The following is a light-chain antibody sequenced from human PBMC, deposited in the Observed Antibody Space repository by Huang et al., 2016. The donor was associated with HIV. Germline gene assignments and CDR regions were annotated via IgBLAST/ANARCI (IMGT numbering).Light chain of an antibody. Sequence: EIEMTQSPATLSVSPGERATLSCRAGHSVESDVAWYQQKPGQAPRLLIYDASTRATGISAKFNGTGSGTEFSLSITNLQSEDFAVYYCQQYNDWPPLTFGGGTKVEI. CDR2: DAS. J-gene: IGKJ4*01. CDR1: HSVESD. CDR3: QQYNDWPPLT. V-gene: IGKV3-15*01.